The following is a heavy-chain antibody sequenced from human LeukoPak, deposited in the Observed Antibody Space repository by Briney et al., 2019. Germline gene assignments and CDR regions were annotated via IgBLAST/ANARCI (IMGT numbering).Heavy chain of an antibody. CDR2: INHSGST. V-gene: IGHV4-34*01. J-gene: IGHJ4*02. Sequence: SETLSLTCAVYGGSFSGYYWSWIRQPPGKGLEWIGEINHSGSTNHNPSLKSRVTISVDTSKNQFSLKLSSVTAADTAVYYCASERGYSGYWGQGTLVAVSS. D-gene: IGHD5-12*01. CDR3: ASERGYSGY. CDR1: GGSFSGYY.